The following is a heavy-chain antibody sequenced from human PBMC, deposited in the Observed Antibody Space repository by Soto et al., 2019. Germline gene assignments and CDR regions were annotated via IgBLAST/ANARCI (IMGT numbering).Heavy chain of an antibody. CDR2: IYSGGST. Sequence: LSLTCTVSGGSVSTNYMTWVRQAPGKGLEWVSLIYSGGSTFYADSVKGRFTISRDNSKNTLYLQMDSLRAEDTAVYYCARDGVGATVYFGYLDYWGQGALVTVSS. V-gene: IGHV3-53*01. CDR1: GGSVSTNY. J-gene: IGHJ4*02. CDR3: ARDGVGATVYFGYLDY. D-gene: IGHD1-26*01.